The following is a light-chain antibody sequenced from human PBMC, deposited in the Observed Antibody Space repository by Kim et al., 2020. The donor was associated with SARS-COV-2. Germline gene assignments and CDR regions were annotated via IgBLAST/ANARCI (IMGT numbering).Light chain of an antibody. J-gene: IGLJ1*01. CDR1: SLRSYY. V-gene: IGLV3-19*01. CDR2: GKN. CDR3: NPRDSSGNHLV. Sequence: SSELTQDPAVSVALGQTVRITCQGDSLRSYYASWYQQKPGQAPVLVIYGKNNRPSGIPDRFSGSSSGNTASLTLTGAQAEDEADYYCNPRDSSGNHLVFGTGTKVTVL.